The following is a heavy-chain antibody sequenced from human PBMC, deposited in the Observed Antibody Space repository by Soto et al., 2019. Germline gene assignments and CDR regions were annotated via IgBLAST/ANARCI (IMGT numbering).Heavy chain of an antibody. CDR2: INDNGGT. CDR3: ARGRYSYETIYYKLYYSALDV. CDR1: GGSIRGYY. Sequence: PSETLSLTCGVYGGSIRGYYWSWIRQSPGKGLEWIGDINDNGGTNYNPSPKSRVTTSLDTSKRQVSLMVSSVTAADTAVYYCARGRYSYETIYYKLYYSALDVWGQGTTVTAP. V-gene: IGHV4-34*01. J-gene: IGHJ6*02. D-gene: IGHD3-10*01.